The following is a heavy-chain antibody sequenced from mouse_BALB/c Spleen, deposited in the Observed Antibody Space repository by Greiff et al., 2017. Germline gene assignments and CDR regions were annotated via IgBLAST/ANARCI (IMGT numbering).Heavy chain of an antibody. J-gene: IGHJ1*01. CDR2: IDPSDSYT. D-gene: IGHD1-1*01. V-gene: IGHV1-69*02. Sequence: VQLQQPGAELVKPGASVKLSCKASGYTFTSYWMHWVKQRPGQGLEWIGEIDPSDSYTNYNQKFKGKATLTVDKSSSTAYMQLKSLTSEDSAVYYCAYGSSYWYFDVWGAGTTVTVSS. CDR1: GYTFTSYW. CDR3: AYGSSYWYFDV.